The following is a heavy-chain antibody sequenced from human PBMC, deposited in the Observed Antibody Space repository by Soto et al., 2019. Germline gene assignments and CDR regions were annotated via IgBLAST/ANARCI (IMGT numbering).Heavy chain of an antibody. CDR3: ARNDCISSNCYDYYYYGMDV. Sequence: QVQLVQSGAEVKKPGSSVKVSCKASGGTFSSYAISWVRQAPGQGLEWMGGIIPIFGTANYAQKFQGRVTITADETTSTAYMELSSLRSEDTAVYYCARNDCISSNCYDYYYYGMDVWGQGTTVTVSS. J-gene: IGHJ6*02. CDR1: GGTFSSYA. CDR2: IIPIFGTA. V-gene: IGHV1-69*12. D-gene: IGHD2-2*01.